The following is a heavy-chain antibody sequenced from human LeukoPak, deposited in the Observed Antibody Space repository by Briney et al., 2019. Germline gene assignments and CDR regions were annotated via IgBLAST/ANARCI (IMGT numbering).Heavy chain of an antibody. CDR2: IYPSGGGT. CDR3: AGEYGSGAYGMDV. D-gene: IGHD3-10*01. CDR1: GYTFTNYF. Sequence: ASVKVSCKASGYTFTNYFMHWVRQAPGQGLEWMGIIYPSGGGTRYAQKFQGRVTMTRDTSTTTVYMELSSLRSEDTAVYYCAGEYGSGAYGMDVWGQGTTVTVSS. V-gene: IGHV1-46*01. J-gene: IGHJ6*02.